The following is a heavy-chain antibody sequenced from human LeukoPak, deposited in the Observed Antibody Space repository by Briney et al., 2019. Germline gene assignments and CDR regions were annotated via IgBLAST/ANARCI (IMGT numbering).Heavy chain of an antibody. Sequence: GGSLRLSCAASGFTFSSYGMHWVRQAPGKGLEWVAVIWYDGSNKYYADSVKGRFTISRDNSMNTLYLQMNSLRAEDTAVYYCAAYYDSSGYKAWGQGTLVTVSS. D-gene: IGHD3-22*01. V-gene: IGHV3-33*01. J-gene: IGHJ5*02. CDR2: IWYDGSNK. CDR3: AAYYDSSGYKA. CDR1: GFTFSSYG.